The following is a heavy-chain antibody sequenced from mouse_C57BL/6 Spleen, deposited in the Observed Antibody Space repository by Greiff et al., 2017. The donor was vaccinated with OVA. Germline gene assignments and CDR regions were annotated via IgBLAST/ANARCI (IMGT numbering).Heavy chain of an antibody. D-gene: IGHD2-1*01. CDR2: IHPNSGST. Sequence: QVQLQQPGAELVKPGASVKLSCKASGYTFTSYWMHWVKQRPGQGLVWIGMIHPNSGSTNYNEKFKSKATLTVDKSSSTAYMQLSSLTSEDSAVYYCARSNGNYWYFDVWGTGTTVTVSS. CDR1: GYTFTSYW. V-gene: IGHV1-64*01. J-gene: IGHJ1*03. CDR3: ARSNGNYWYFDV.